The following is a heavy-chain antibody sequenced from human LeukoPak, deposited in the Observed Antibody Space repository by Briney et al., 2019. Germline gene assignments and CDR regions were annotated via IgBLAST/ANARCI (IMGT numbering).Heavy chain of an antibody. D-gene: IGHD2-8*01. Sequence: SETLSLTCAVYGGSFSGYYWSWIRQPPGKGLEWIGEINHSGSTNYNPSLKSRVTISVDTSKNQFSLKLSSVTAADTAVYYCARGYLDIVYEGDYWGQGTLVTVSS. CDR3: ARGYLDIVYEGDY. CDR1: GGSFSGYY. J-gene: IGHJ4*02. V-gene: IGHV4-34*01. CDR2: INHSGST.